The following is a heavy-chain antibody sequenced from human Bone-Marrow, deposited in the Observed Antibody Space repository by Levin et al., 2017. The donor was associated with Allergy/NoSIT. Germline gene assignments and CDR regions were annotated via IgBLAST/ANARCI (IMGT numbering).Heavy chain of an antibody. CDR3: ARGTTVTPGGTDSFDI. V-gene: IGHV4-30-2*01. J-gene: IGHJ3*02. CDR1: GGSISSGGYS. CDR2: IYDSGNT. D-gene: IGHD4-17*01. Sequence: LRLSCAVSGGSISSGGYSLSWIRQPPGKGLEWIGYIYDSGNTYYNPSLKSRVTILVDMSKKRFSLRLTSVTAADTAVYYCARGTTVTPGGTDSFDIWGQGTFVTVS.